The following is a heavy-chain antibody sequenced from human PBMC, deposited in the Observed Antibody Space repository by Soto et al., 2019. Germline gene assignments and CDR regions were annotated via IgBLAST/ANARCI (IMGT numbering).Heavy chain of an antibody. CDR3: ASPPHDCTSTRGGMDV. Sequence: TGGSLRLSCEASGFSVAPYYMTWVRQAPGKGLEWVSVIFSGGSTYYSDSVKGRFIISRDSSQRTVYLQMNNLRTEDTAVYYCASPPHDCTSTRGGMDVWGQGTTVTVSS. D-gene: IGHD2-2*01. CDR2: IFSGGST. CDR1: GFSVAPYY. J-gene: IGHJ6*02. V-gene: IGHV3-53*01.